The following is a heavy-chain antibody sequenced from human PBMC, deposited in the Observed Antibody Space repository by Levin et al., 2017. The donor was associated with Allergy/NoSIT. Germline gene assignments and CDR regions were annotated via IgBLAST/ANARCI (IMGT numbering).Heavy chain of an antibody. Sequence: ASVKVSCKASGYTFASNGISWVRQAPGQGLEWVGWISPYNGRTDYAQMFQGRVTMTTDTSTSTAYMELRSLRPDDTAVFYCVRDPEGHCSGGTCYFHYWGQGTLVTVSS. CDR2: ISPYNGRT. J-gene: IGHJ4*02. D-gene: IGHD2-15*01. V-gene: IGHV1-18*01. CDR3: VRDPEGHCSGGTCYFHY. CDR1: GYTFASNG.